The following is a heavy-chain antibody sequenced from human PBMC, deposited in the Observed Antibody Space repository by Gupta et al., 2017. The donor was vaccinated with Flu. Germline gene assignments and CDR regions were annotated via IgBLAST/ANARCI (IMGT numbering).Heavy chain of an antibody. V-gene: IGHV4-59*01. CDR2: IYYSGST. Sequence: QVQLQESGPGLVKPSETLSLTCTVSGGSISSYYWSWIRQPPGKGLEWIGYIYYSGSTNYNPSLKSRVTISVDTSKNQFSLKLSSVTAADTAVYYCARGGHDFWSGYRYYYYYMDVWGKGTTVTVSS. D-gene: IGHD3-3*01. J-gene: IGHJ6*03. CDR3: ARGGHDFWSGYRYYYYYMDV. CDR1: GGSISSYY.